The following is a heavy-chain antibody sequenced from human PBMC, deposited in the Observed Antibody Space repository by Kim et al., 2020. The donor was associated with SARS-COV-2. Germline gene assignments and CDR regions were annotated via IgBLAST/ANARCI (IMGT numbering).Heavy chain of an antibody. Sequence: GGSLRLSCAASGFTFSSYGMHWVRQAPGKGLEWVAVIWYDGSNKYYADSVKGRFTISRDNSKNTLYLQMNSLRAEDTAVYYCARDLEDIVVVVAARYYDYGMDVWGQGTTVTVSS. V-gene: IGHV3-33*01. J-gene: IGHJ6*02. D-gene: IGHD2-15*01. CDR2: IWYDGSNK. CDR3: ARDLEDIVVVVAARYYDYGMDV. CDR1: GFTFSSYG.